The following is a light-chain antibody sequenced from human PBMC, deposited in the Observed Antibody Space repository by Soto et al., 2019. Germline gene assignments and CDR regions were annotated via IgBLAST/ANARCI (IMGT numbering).Light chain of an antibody. Sequence: QSVLTQPLSVSAAPGQKVTISCSGSSSTTGNNYVSWYQQLPGTAPKLLIYENDKRPSGIPDRFSGSKSGTSATLDITGLQTGDEADYYCATWDSSLSTGVFGTGTKLTVL. CDR3: ATWDSSLSTGV. V-gene: IGLV1-51*02. J-gene: IGLJ1*01. CDR1: SSTTGNNY. CDR2: END.